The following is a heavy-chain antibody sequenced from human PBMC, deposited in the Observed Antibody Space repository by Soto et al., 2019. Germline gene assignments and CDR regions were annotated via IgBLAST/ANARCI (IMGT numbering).Heavy chain of an antibody. J-gene: IGHJ3*02. V-gene: IGHV1-2*04. CDR2: INPNSGGT. CDR1: GYTFTGYY. D-gene: IGHD3-22*01. CDR3: VRDQLYYYDIFGRPLNGFDI. Sequence: GASVKVSCKASGYTFTGYYMHWVRQAPGQGLEWMGWINPNSGGTNYAQKFQGWVTMTRDTSISTAYMELNSLGAEDTALYYCVRDQLYYYDIFGRPLNGFDIWGQGTMVTVSS.